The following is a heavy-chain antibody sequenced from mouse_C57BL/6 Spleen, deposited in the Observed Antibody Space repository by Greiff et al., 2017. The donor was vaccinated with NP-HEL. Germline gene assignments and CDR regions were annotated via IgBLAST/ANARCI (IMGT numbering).Heavy chain of an antibody. CDR2: IDPETGGT. J-gene: IGHJ4*01. D-gene: IGHD5-1-1*01. CDR1: GYTFTDYE. CDR3: TRYTFYAMDY. Sequence: QVHVKQSGAELVRPGASVTLSCKASGYTFTDYEMHWVKQTPVHGLEWIGAIDPETGGTAYNQKFKGKAILTADKSSSTAYMELRSLTSEDSAVYYCTRYTFYAMDYWGQGTSVTVSS. V-gene: IGHV1-15*01.